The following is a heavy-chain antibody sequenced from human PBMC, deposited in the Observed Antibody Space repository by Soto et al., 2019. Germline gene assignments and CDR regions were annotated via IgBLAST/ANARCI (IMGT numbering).Heavy chain of an antibody. CDR1: GYNFTSYG. V-gene: IGHV1-18*01. D-gene: IGHD5-12*01. CDR3: ARFYSDYDRSFGFDP. Sequence: QVQLVQSGAEVKKPGASVKVSCKASGYNFTSYGITWVRQAPGQGLEWMGWISAYNGNTNYAQKLQGRVTMTTDTSTSTAYMELRSLRSDDTAVYYCARFYSDYDRSFGFDPWGQGTLVTVSS. J-gene: IGHJ5*02. CDR2: ISAYNGNT.